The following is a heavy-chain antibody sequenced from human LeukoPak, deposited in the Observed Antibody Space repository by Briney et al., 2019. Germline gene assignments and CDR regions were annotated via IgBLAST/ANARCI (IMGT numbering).Heavy chain of an antibody. V-gene: IGHV3-64D*06. D-gene: IGHD3-22*01. CDR1: GFTFSSYA. J-gene: IGHJ4*02. Sequence: SGGSLRLSCSASGFTFSSYAMHWVRQAPGKGLEYVSAISSNGGSAYYADSVKGRFTISRDNSKNTLYLQMSSLRAEDTAVYYCVIDPYYYDSSGYQGIWGQGTLVTVSS. CDR2: ISSNGGSA. CDR3: VIDPYYYDSSGYQGI.